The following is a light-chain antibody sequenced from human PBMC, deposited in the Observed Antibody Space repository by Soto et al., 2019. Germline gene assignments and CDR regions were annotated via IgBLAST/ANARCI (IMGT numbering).Light chain of an antibody. CDR2: GNS. V-gene: IGLV1-40*01. CDR3: QSYDSSLSGQGV. CDR1: SSNIGAGYD. Sequence: QSVLTQPPSVSGAPGQRVTISSTGSSSNIGAGYDVHWYQQLPGTAPKLLIYGNSNRPSGVPDRFSGSKSGTSASLAITGLQAEDEADYYCQSYDSSLSGQGVFGGGTKLTVL. J-gene: IGLJ2*01.